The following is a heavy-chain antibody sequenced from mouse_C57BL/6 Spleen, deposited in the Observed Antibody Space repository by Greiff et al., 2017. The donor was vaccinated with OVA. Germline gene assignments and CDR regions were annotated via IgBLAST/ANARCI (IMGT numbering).Heavy chain of an antibody. D-gene: IGHD2-5*01. Sequence: EVQGVESGGGLVKPGGCLKLSCAASGFTFSDYGMHWVRQAPEKGLEWVAYISSGSSTIYYADTVKGRFPISRDNTKNTLFLLMTILRSQDTAMYYCAIGDYISYGGYFDVWGTGTTVTVSS. J-gene: IGHJ1*03. CDR2: ISSGSSTI. V-gene: IGHV5-17*01. CDR1: GFTFSDYG. CDR3: AIGDYISYGGYFDV.